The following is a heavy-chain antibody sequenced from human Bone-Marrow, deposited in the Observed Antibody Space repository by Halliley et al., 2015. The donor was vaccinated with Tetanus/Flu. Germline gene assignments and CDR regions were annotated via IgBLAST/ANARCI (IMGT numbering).Heavy chain of an antibody. V-gene: IGHV4-59*08. CDR3: GRLAKLSGPASWSRPVDS. CDR2: VSHSGTS. Sequence: TLSLTCTVFGGSISGFFWSWIRQPPGKGLQYIGYVSHSGTSTVNPSLKSRVTISLDTSKNSVSLNLTSVTAADTAVYFCGRLAKLSGPASWSRPVDSWGQGALVTVSS. J-gene: IGHJ5*01. CDR1: GGSISGFF. D-gene: IGHD6-13*01.